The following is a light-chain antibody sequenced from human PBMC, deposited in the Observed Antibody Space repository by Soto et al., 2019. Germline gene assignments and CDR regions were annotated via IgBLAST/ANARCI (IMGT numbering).Light chain of an antibody. Sequence: QSVLTQPPSASGTPGQRVTISCSGSSSNIGSNAVTWYQHFPGTAPKVLIYGNSNRPSGVPDRFSGSKSGTSASLAITGLQAEDGADYDCQSYDNSLSVYVFGTGTKVTVL. CDR3: QSYDNSLSVYV. CDR2: GNS. V-gene: IGLV1-40*01. CDR1: SSNIGSNA. J-gene: IGLJ1*01.